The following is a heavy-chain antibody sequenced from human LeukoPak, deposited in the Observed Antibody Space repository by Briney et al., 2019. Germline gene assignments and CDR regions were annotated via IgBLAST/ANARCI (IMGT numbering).Heavy chain of an antibody. V-gene: IGHV3-30*04. CDR2: SSIVATQK. J-gene: IGHJ2*01. CDR1: GFTFSSYP. CDR3: VREGQQWLVEGSWYFDL. D-gene: IGHD6-19*01. Sequence: PGMSLRLSCAASGFTFSSYPLHWVRLTPGKGLEWMALSSIVATQKYNADAMKGRFTISRDNSKNTLYLQMNSLRFEDTAVYYCVREGQQWLVEGSWYFDLWGRGTLVTVSS.